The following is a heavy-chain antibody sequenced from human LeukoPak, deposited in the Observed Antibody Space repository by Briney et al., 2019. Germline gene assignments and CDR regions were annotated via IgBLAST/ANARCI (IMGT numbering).Heavy chain of an antibody. J-gene: IGHJ4*02. Sequence: PSQTLSLTCNVSGGSISSGDYFWNCIRQPPGKGLECLGYIHYTGRTYYNPSLQSRVTMSVDTSKSQFSLRLSSVTAADTAIYYCARDGTVVGRKTNFDYWGQGTLVTVSS. CDR2: IHYTGRT. CDR1: GGSISSGDYF. V-gene: IGHV4-30-4*01. CDR3: ARDGTVVGRKTNFDY. D-gene: IGHD4-23*01.